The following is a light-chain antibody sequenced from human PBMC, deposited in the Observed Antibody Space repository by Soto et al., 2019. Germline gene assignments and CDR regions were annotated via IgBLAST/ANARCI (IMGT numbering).Light chain of an antibody. CDR2: EGS. J-gene: IGLJ1*01. CDR3: CSYAGSSATYV. CDR1: SSDVGGYNL. Sequence: QSVLTQPASVSGSPGQSITISCTGTSSDVGGYNLVSWYQQYPGKAPKLLIYEGSRRPPGVSDRFSGSKSGNTASLTISGLQAEDEADYHCCSYAGSSATYVFGSGTKVTVL. V-gene: IGLV2-23*01.